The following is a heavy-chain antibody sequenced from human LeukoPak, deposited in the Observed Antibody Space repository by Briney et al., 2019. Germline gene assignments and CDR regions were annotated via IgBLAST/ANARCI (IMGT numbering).Heavy chain of an antibody. J-gene: IGHJ6*02. V-gene: IGHV1-2*02. CDR2: INLNSGGT. D-gene: IGHD2-2*01. CDR1: GYTFTDYY. CDR3: ARDLGYCSSTSCLDDYYYYYYGMDV. Sequence: VASVKVSCKASGYTFTDYYMHWVRQAPGQGLEWMGWINLNSGGTNYAQKLQGRVTMTTDTSTSTAYMELRSLRSDDTAVYYCARDLGYCSSTSCLDDYYYYYYGMDVWGQGTTVTVSS.